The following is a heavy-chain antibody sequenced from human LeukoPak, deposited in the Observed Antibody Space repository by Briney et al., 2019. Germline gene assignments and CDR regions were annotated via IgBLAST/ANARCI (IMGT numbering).Heavy chain of an antibody. V-gene: IGHV1-46*01. D-gene: IGHD3-10*01. Sequence: ASVRVSCTASGYTFTSYYMHWVRQAPGQGLEWMGIINPSGGSTSYAQKFQGRVTMTRDTSTSTVYMELSSLRSEDTAVYYCARGQVYGSGSYYNTPFRYWGQGTLVTVSS. CDR3: ARGQVYGSGSYYNTPFRY. CDR2: INPSGGST. J-gene: IGHJ4*02. CDR1: GYTFTSYY.